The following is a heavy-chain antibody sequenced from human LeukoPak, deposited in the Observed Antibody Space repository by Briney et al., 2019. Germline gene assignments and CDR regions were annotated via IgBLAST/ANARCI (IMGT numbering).Heavy chain of an antibody. CDR1: GFTFSDYY. CDR2: ISNSGTTK. D-gene: IGHD2-2*01. CDR3: ASYVVVPAFYGMDV. V-gene: IGHV3-11*01. J-gene: IGHJ6*02. Sequence: GGSLRLSCAASGFTFSDYYVTWIRQAPGKGLEWVSYISNSGTTKYYADSVKGRFTISRDNAKNSLYLQLNSLRAEDTAVYYCASYVVVPAFYGMDVWGQGTTVTVS.